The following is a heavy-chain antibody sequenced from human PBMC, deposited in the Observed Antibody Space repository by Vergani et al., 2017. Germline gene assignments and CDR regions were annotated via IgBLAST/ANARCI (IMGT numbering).Heavy chain of an antibody. D-gene: IGHD5-18*01. Sequence: EVQLVESGGDLVKPGGSLRLSCAASGFTFSNAWMSWVRQAPGKGLEWVGRIKSKTDGGTTDYAAPVKGRFIITRGDSKNTLYLQMNSLKTEDTAGYYCTTARSTAMAKWYFDLWGRGTLVTVSS. J-gene: IGHJ2*01. V-gene: IGHV3-15*01. CDR3: TTARSTAMAKWYFDL. CDR2: IKSKTDGGTT. CDR1: GFTFSNAW.